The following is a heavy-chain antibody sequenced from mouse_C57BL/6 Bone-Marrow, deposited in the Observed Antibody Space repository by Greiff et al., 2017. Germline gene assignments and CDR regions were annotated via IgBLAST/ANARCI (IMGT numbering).Heavy chain of an antibody. D-gene: IGHD2-1*01. J-gene: IGHJ2*01. CDR2: IDPENGDT. Sequence: EVQLQQSGAELVRPGASVKLSCTASGFNIKDDYMHWVKQRPEQGLEWIGWIDPENGDTEYASKFQGKATITADTSSNTAYLQLSSLTSKDTAVYYCTSLIYYPFDYWGQGTTLTVSS. V-gene: IGHV14-4*01. CDR1: GFNIKDDY. CDR3: TSLIYYPFDY.